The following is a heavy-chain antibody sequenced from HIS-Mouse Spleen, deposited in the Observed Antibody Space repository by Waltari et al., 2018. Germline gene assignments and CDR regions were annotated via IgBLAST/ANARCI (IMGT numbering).Heavy chain of an antibody. Sequence: QVTLRESGPALVKPTQTLTLTCTFSGFSLSTSGMCVSWIRPPPGKALEWLARIDWDDDKYYSPSLKTRLTISKETSKNQVVLKMTNMDPVDTATYYCARIAEGYSSGWYAFDYWGQGTLVTVSS. V-gene: IGHV2-70*15. CDR3: ARIAEGYSSGWYAFDY. CDR1: GFSLSTSGMC. J-gene: IGHJ4*02. D-gene: IGHD6-19*01. CDR2: IDWDDDK.